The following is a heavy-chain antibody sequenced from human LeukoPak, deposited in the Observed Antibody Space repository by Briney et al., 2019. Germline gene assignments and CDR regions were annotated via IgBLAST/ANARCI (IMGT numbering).Heavy chain of an antibody. CDR2: INHSGST. Sequence: PSETLSLTCAAYGGSFSGYYWSWIRQPPGKGLEWIGEINHSGSTNYNPSLKSRVTISVDTSKNQFSLKLSSVTAADTAVYYCARVPGITIFGVVNDAFDIWGQGTMVTVSS. D-gene: IGHD3-3*01. J-gene: IGHJ3*02. V-gene: IGHV4-34*01. CDR3: ARVPGITIFGVVNDAFDI. CDR1: GGSFSGYY.